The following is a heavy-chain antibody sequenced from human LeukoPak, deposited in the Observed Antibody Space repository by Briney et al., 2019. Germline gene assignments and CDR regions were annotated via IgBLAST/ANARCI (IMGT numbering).Heavy chain of an antibody. J-gene: IGHJ4*02. CDR1: GFTFGDYA. D-gene: IGHD3-10*01. CDR2: IRSKAYGGTT. CDR3: TRVTDYYGSVLDY. Sequence: GGSLRLSCTASGFTFGDYAMSWVRQAPGKGLEWVGFIRSKAYGGTTEYAASVEGRFTISRDDSKSIAYLQMNSLKTEDTAVYYCTRVTDYYGSVLDYWGQGTLVTVSS. V-gene: IGHV3-49*04.